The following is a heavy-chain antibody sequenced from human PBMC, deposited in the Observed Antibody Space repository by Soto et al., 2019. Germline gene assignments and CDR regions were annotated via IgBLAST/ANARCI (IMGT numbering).Heavy chain of an antibody. V-gene: IGHV4-59*13. Sequence: SETLSLTCTVSGGSISSYYWSWIRQPPGKGLEWIGYIYYSGSTNYNPSLKSRVTISVDTSKNQFSLKLSSVTAADTAVYYCARGGARIVRGRSRFWFDPWGQGTLVTVSS. J-gene: IGHJ5*02. D-gene: IGHD2-15*01. CDR1: GGSISSYY. CDR2: IYYSGST. CDR3: ARGGARIVRGRSRFWFDP.